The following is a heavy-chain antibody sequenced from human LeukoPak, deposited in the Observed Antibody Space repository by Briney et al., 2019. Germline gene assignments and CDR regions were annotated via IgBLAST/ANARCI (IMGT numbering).Heavy chain of an antibody. CDR3: AKDQGIGYYASTDY. CDR1: GFTFSSFG. CDR2: RWYDGNNK. D-gene: IGHD2/OR15-2a*01. Sequence: GGSLRLSCAASGFTFSSFGMHWVRQAPGKGLEWVAIRWYDGNNKYYADSVKGRFTISRDNSKNMLYLQMNSLRAEDTAVYYCAKDQGIGYYASTDYWGQGTLVTVSS. V-gene: IGHV3-33*06. J-gene: IGHJ4*02.